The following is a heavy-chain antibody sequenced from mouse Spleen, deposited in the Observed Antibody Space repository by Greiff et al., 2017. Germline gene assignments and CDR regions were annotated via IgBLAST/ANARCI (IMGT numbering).Heavy chain of an antibody. CDR3: ARTYYYGSSYRYFDV. CDR2: INPYNGDT. CDR1: GYSFTGYF. V-gene: IGHV1-20*01. J-gene: IGHJ1*03. D-gene: IGHD1-1*01. Sequence: VQMKQPGAELVKPGDSVKISCKASGYSFTGYFMNWVMQSHGKSLEWIGRINPYNGDTFYNQKFKGKATLTVDKSSSTAHMELRSLTSEDSAVYYCARTYYYGSSYRYFDVWGTGTTVTVSS.